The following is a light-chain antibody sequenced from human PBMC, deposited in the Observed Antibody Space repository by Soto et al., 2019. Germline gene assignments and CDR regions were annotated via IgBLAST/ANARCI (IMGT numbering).Light chain of an antibody. Sequence: QSVLTQPPSVSGAPGQRVTISCTGSSSNIGAGYGVHWYHQLPGKAPKLLIYDNNNRPSGVLDRFSGSKSGTSAPLAITGLQTEDEADYYCQSYDSSLSAVVFGGGTKLTVL. J-gene: IGLJ2*01. CDR2: DNN. V-gene: IGLV1-40*01. CDR3: QSYDSSLSAVV. CDR1: SSNIGAGYG.